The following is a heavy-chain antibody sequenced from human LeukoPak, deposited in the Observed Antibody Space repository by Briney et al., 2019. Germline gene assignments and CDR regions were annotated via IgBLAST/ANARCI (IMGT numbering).Heavy chain of an antibody. D-gene: IGHD4-17*01. Sequence: GRSLRLSCAASGFTFSSYAMHWVRQAPGKGLEWVAVISYDGSNKYYADSVKGRFTISRDNSKNTLYLQMNSLRAEDTAVYYCARGDDYGDPRLFYYGMDVWGQGTTVTVSS. V-gene: IGHV3-30-3*01. J-gene: IGHJ6*02. CDR1: GFTFSSYA. CDR2: ISYDGSNK. CDR3: ARGDDYGDPRLFYYGMDV.